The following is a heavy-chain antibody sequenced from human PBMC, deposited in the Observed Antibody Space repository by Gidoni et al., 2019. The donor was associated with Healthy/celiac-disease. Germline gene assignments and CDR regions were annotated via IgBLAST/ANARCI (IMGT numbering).Heavy chain of an antibody. J-gene: IGHJ4*02. CDR3: ASSTYYFDY. Sequence: EVQLVESGGGLFQPGGSLRLSCAASGFTVSRNYMSWVRQARGEGVEWVSVIYSGGSTYYADSVKGRFTISRDNSKNTLYLQMNSLRAEDTAVYYCASSTYYFDYWGQGTLVTVSS. V-gene: IGHV3-53*01. D-gene: IGHD1-1*01. CDR1: GFTVSRNY. CDR2: IYSGGST.